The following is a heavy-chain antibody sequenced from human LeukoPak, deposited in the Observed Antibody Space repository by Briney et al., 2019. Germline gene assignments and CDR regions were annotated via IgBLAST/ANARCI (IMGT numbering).Heavy chain of an antibody. CDR2: ISSSSSTI. Sequence: GGSLRLSSAASGFTFSSYSMNWVRQAPGKGLEWVSYISSSSSTIYYADSVKGRFTISRDNAKNSLYLQMNSLRAEDTAVYYCARDLSVAARHFDYWGQGTLVTVSS. D-gene: IGHD6-6*01. V-gene: IGHV3-48*04. CDR1: GFTFSSYS. CDR3: ARDLSVAARHFDY. J-gene: IGHJ4*02.